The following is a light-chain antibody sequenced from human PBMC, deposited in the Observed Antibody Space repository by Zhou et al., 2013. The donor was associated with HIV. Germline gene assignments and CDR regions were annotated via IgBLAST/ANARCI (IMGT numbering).Light chain of an antibody. CDR2: KVS. CDR1: QSLVHSDGNTY. Sequence: DVVMTQSPLSLPVTLGQPASISCRSSQSLVHSDGNTYLNWFQQRPGQSPRRLIYKVSNRDSGVPDRFSGSGSGTDFTLKISRVEAEDVGVYYCMQGTHWPPWTFGQGTEGGN. J-gene: IGKJ1*01. CDR3: MQGTHWPPWT. V-gene: IGKV2-30*02.